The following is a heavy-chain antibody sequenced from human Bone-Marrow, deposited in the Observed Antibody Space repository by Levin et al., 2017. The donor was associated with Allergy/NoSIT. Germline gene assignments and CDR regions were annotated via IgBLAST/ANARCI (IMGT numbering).Heavy chain of an antibody. D-gene: IGHD6-19*01. J-gene: IGHJ4*02. V-gene: IGHV4-38-2*02. CDR3: TRDRGAGTEGFDF. CDR1: DYSVSSGYY. Sequence: SETLSLTCTVSDYSVSSGYYWGCIRQFPGKGLEWIASIYHNGGTTYYNPSLKSRVTISIDRSRNQFSLRLSSVTAADTAVYYCTRDRGAGTEGFDFWGQGTLVTVSS. CDR2: IYHNGGTT.